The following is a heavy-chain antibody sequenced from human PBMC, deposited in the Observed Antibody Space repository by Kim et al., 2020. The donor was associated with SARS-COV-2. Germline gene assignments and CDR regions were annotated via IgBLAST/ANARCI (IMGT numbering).Heavy chain of an antibody. CDR2: ITVKSGNT. Sequence: ASVKVSCKASGYTFTDYGITWMRQAPGQGLEWMGWITVKSGNTNYAPNLQGRVTMTTDSSTTTGYMEMSNLRSDDTAVYYCAGDRRGCGANTCFSSFDYWGQGTLVTVSS. CDR1: GYTFTDYG. D-gene: IGHD2-21*01. V-gene: IGHV1-18*01. J-gene: IGHJ4*02. CDR3: AGDRRGCGANTCFSSFDY.